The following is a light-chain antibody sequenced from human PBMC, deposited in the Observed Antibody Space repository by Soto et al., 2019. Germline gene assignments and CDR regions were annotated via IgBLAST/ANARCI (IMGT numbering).Light chain of an antibody. J-gene: IGLJ2*01. CDR1: SSDVGGYNY. CDR2: DVS. CDR3: SSYTTSSTLLV. Sequence: QSALTQPAPVSGSPGQSITISCTGTSSDVGGYNYVSWYQQHPGKAPKLMIYDVSNRPSGASNRFSGSKSGNTASLTISGLQAEDEADYYCSSYTTSSTLLVFGGGTKLTVL. V-gene: IGLV2-14*03.